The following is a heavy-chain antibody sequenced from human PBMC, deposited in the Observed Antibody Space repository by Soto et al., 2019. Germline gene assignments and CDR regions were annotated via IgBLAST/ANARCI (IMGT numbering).Heavy chain of an antibody. V-gene: IGHV1-3*01. CDR3: AVRPGIAAAGTEDFDY. D-gene: IGHD6-13*01. J-gene: IGHJ4*02. CDR1: GYTFTSYA. CDR2: INAGNGNT. Sequence: ASVKVSCKASGYTFTSYAMHWVRQAPGQRLEWMGWINAGNGNTKYSQKFQGRVTITRDTSASTAYMELSSLRSEDTAVYYCAVRPGIAAAGTEDFDYWGQGTLVTVSS.